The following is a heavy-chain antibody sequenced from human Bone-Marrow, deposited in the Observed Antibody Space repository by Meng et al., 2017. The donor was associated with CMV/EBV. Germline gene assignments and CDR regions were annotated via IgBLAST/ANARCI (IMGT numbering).Heavy chain of an antibody. V-gene: IGHV4-34*01. J-gene: IGHJ4*02. CDR3: VSRYSWELFDF. D-gene: IGHD1-26*01. CDR1: GGSFSVYY. Sequence: SLPCAVYGGSFSVYYWSWIRQPPGKGLEWIGEINHIGGTKYNPSLKSRVTISVDTSKNQFSLKLTSVTAADTAVYYCVSRYSWELFDFWGQGTLVTVSS. CDR2: INHIGGT.